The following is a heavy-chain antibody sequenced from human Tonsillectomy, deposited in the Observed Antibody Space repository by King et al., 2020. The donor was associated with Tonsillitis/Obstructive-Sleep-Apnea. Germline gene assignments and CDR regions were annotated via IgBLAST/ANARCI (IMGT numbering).Heavy chain of an antibody. Sequence: QLQESGPGLVKPSETLSLTFTVSGCSVSSGGYDWSWIRQPPGKGLEWIWDIYYSGGTNYNPSLKIRVTISVDTSKNQFSLKLTSVTAADTAMYYCARTISSASRVFDYWGQGTLVTVSS. CDR3: ARTISSASRVFDY. CDR1: GCSVSSGGYD. J-gene: IGHJ4*02. V-gene: IGHV4-61*08. D-gene: IGHD6-6*01. CDR2: IYYSGGT.